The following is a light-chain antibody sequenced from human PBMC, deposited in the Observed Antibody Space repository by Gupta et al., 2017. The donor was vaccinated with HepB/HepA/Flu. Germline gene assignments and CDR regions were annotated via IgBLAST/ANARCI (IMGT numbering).Light chain of an antibody. J-gene: IGLJ2*01. CDR2: YNN. CDR3: AAWDGSLNGVL. CDR1: SSNIGSTN. Sequence: QSVLTQPPSESGTPGQRVTISCSGSSSNIGSTNVNWYQHLPGTAPKLLIYYNNQRPSGVPDRFSGSKSGTSASLVISGLQSEDEADYYCAAWDGSLNGVLFGGGTKLTVL. V-gene: IGLV1-44*01.